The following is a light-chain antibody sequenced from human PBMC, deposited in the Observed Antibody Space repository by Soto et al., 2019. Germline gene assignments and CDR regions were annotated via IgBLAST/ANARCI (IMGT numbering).Light chain of an antibody. J-gene: IGKJ1*01. CDR3: QQHNNWPPWT. CDR2: AAS. V-gene: IGKV3-15*01. Sequence: EIVLTQSPAALSVSPGERVTLSCRASQSVGNNLAWYQQRPGQGPRLLIYAASDRATDIPVRFSGSGSGTEFTLTISSLQSEDFAVYYCQQHNNWPPWTFGRGTKVDIK. CDR1: QSVGNN.